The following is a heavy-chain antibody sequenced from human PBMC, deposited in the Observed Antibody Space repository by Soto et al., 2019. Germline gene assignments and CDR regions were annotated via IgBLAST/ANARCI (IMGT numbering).Heavy chain of an antibody. D-gene: IGHD6-13*01. CDR3: VRVAGSASWYETDS. V-gene: IGHV4-38-2*01. CDR1: GYSISSGYY. CDR2: TYYGASS. J-gene: IGHJ4*02. Sequence: SETLSLTCAVSGYSISSGYYWGWIRQPPGKGLEWLGTTYYGASSYYNSSLRSRITILLDASTNQLSLKLSSVTAADTAVYFCVRVAGSASWYETDSWGQGILVTVSS.